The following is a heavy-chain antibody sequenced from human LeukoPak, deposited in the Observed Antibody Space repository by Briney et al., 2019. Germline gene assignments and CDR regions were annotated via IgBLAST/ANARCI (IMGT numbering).Heavy chain of an antibody. CDR3: ARASGPFDF. CDR1: GFIFSTYG. D-gene: IGHD3-10*01. J-gene: IGHJ4*02. CDR2: IFSDGYTK. Sequence: PEGSLPLSCAASGFIFSTYGLHWGRQAQGKGLEWVAVIFSDGYTKYYAASVKDRFTISRDNSKNTLYLHMNSLIPGDTGVYYCARASGPFDFWGQGTLLTVSS. V-gene: IGHV3-33*01.